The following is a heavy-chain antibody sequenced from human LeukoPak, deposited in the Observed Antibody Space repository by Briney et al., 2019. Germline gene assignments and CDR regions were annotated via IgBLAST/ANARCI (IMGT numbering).Heavy chain of an antibody. CDR2: IYYSGLT. CDR1: GGSITSSSSY. J-gene: IGHJ4*02. D-gene: IGHD4-17*01. CDR3: ASGTFDDYGDYDRGDYFDH. Sequence: SETLSLTCTVSGGSITSSSSYWGWVRQPPGKGPEWIGSIYYSGLTYDNPSLKSRVSISVDPAKNHFSLKVTSVTAADTAVHYCASGTFDDYGDYDRGDYFDHWGQGTLVTVSS. V-gene: IGHV4-39*02.